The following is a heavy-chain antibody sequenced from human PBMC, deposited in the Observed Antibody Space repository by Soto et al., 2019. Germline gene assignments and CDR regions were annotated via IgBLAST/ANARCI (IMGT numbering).Heavy chain of an antibody. J-gene: IGHJ4*02. D-gene: IGHD6-19*01. V-gene: IGHV1-69*13. CDR1: GGTFSSYA. CDR2: IIPIFGTA. Sequence: GASVKVSCKASGGTFSSYAISWVRQAPGQGLERMGGIIPIFGTANYAQKFQGRVTITADESTSTAYMELSSLRSEDTAVYYCARGATYSSGWLRQFDYWGQGTLVTVSS. CDR3: ARGATYSSGWLRQFDY.